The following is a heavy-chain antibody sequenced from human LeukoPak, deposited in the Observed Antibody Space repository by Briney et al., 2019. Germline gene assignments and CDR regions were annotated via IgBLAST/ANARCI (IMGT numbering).Heavy chain of an antibody. J-gene: IGHJ5*02. Sequence: SETLSLTCTVSGGSISSYYWSWIRQPPGKGLEWIGFISYSGTTNYNPSLKSRVTISIDTSKNQFSLKLSSVTAADTAVYYCARGVNWIDPWGQGTLVTVSS. D-gene: IGHD6-13*01. CDR2: ISYSGTT. CDR1: GGSISSYY. CDR3: ARGVNWIDP. V-gene: IGHV4-59*01.